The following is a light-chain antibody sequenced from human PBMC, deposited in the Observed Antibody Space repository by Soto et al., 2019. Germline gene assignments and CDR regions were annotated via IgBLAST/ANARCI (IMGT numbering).Light chain of an antibody. Sequence: EIVLTQSPGTLSLSPGERATLSCRASQSISGTFLAWYQHKPGQAPRVLIYGASRRATGIPDRFSGSGSGTDFTLTINRLEPEDFALYYCQQYDSGWTFGQGTKVEMK. J-gene: IGKJ1*01. CDR1: QSISGTF. CDR3: QQYDSGWT. CDR2: GAS. V-gene: IGKV3-20*01.